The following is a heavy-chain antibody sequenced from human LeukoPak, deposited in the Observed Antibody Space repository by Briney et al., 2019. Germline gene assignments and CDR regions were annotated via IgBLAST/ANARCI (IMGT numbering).Heavy chain of an antibody. J-gene: IGHJ4*02. V-gene: IGHV4-39*01. CDR1: GGSISSSSYY. CDR3: ASGGSCSALCLGNY. Sequence: PSETLSLTCTVSGGSISSSSYYWGWNRQPPGKGLEWSGSIYYSGSTYYNPSLKSRVTISVDTSKNQFSLKLSSVTAADTAVYYCASGGSCSALCLGNYWGQGTLVTVSS. D-gene: IGHD2-15*01. CDR2: IYYSGST.